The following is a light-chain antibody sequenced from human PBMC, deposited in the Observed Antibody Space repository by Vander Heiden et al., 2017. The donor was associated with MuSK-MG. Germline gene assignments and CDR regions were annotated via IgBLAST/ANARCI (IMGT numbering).Light chain of an antibody. Sequence: PGQRVTISCSGSSSNIGSNTVNWYQQLPGTAPKLLIYSNNQRPSGVPDRFSGSKSGTSASLAITGLQSEDEAEYYCAAWDDSLNGWVFGGGTKLTVL. CDR1: SSNIGSNT. V-gene: IGLV1-44*01. CDR2: SNN. J-gene: IGLJ2*01. CDR3: AAWDDSLNGWV.